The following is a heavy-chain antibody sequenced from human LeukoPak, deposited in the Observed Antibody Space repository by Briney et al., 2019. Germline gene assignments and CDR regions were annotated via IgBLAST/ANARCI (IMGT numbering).Heavy chain of an antibody. CDR2: IYHNGRT. CDR3: ARALTYYEILTGYSPAALDY. D-gene: IGHD3-9*01. J-gene: IGHJ4*02. Sequence: SETLSLTCTVSGYSISRGYYWGLIRQPPGTGLEWIWGIYHNGRTYNNPSLKSRVIISVDTSKNQLSLKMSSVTAADTAVYYCARALTYYEILTGYSPAALDYWGQGTLVTVSS. CDR1: GYSISRGYY. V-gene: IGHV4-38-2*02.